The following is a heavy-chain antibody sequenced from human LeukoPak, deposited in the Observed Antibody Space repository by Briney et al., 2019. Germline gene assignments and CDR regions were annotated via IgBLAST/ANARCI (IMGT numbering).Heavy chain of an antibody. CDR1: GFNLRDYW. CDR2: LGTDGTYT. D-gene: IGHD4-11*01. V-gene: IGHV3-74*01. J-gene: IGHJ5*02. CDR3: VRDPSNSGNWFDL. Sequence: GGSLRLSCAASGFNLRDYWMHWVRQAPGKALVWVSRLGTDGTYTNYADSVTGRFTISRDNAKNTLYLQMDSLRAEDTSFYYCVRDPSNSGNWFDLWGQGTLVTVSS.